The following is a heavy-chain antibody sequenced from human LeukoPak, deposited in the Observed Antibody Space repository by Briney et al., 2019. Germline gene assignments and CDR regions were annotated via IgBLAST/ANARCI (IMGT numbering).Heavy chain of an antibody. V-gene: IGHV4-34*01. D-gene: IGHD6-19*01. CDR2: INHSGST. CDR3: ARHGGRQWLFTYNWFDP. J-gene: IGHJ5*02. CDR1: GGSFSGYY. Sequence: SETLSLTCAVYGGSFSGYYWSWIRQPPGKGLEWIGEINHSGSTNYNPSLKSRVTISVDTSKNQFSLKLSSVTAADTAVYYCARHGGRQWLFTYNWFDPWGQGTLVTVSS.